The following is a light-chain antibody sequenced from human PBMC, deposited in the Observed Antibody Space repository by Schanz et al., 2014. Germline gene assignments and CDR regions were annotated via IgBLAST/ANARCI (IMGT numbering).Light chain of an antibody. J-gene: IGKJ1*01. Sequence: EILLTQSPGTLSLSPGERATLSCRASQSVSSNLAWYQQKPGQAPRLLIYGASTRATGLPARFSGSGSGTDFTLTISRLEPEDFAIYYCQHYHSSSWTFGQGTRVEIK. CDR2: GAS. V-gene: IGKV3-20*01. CDR3: QHYHSSSWT. CDR1: QSVSSN.